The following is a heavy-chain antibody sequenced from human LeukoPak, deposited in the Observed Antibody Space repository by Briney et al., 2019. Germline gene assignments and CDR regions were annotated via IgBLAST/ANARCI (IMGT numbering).Heavy chain of an antibody. J-gene: IGHJ4*02. D-gene: IGHD4-23*01. CDR3: ARLTVVTPTFDY. CDR1: GFTFSSYA. Sequence: GGSLRLSCAASGFTFSSYAMSWVRQAPGKGLEWVSAISGSGGSTYYADPVKGRFTISRDNSKNTLYLQMNSLRAEDTAVYYCARLTVVTPTFDYWGQGTLVTVSS. V-gene: IGHV3-23*01. CDR2: ISGSGGST.